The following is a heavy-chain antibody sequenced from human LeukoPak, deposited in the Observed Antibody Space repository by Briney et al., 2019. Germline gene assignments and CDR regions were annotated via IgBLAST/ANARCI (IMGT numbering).Heavy chain of an antibody. D-gene: IGHD2-15*01. V-gene: IGHV4-30-4*01. CDR3: ARVNLEVAATTHLDY. CDR2: IYYSGST. CDR1: GGSVSSGDYY. Sequence: SETLSLTCTVSGGSVSSGDYYWSWIRQPPGKGLEWIGYIYYSGSTYYNPSLKSRVTISVDTSKNQFSLKLSSVTAADTAVYYCARVNLEVAATTHLDYWGQGTLVTVSS. J-gene: IGHJ4*02.